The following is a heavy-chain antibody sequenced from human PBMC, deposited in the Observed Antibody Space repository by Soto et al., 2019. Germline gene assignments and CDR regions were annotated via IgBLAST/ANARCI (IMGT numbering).Heavy chain of an antibody. CDR2: ITYDGSNQ. V-gene: IGHV3-30-3*01. CDR1: GFIFSSYT. Sequence: GGSLRLSCAASGFIFSSYTMHWVRQAPGKGLEWVGVITYDGSNQYYADSVRGRFTISRDNSRNMLFLQMNSLRPDDTAVYYCARAPSGSYPQFDYWGQGTLVTVSS. J-gene: IGHJ4*02. D-gene: IGHD1-26*01. CDR3: ARAPSGSYPQFDY.